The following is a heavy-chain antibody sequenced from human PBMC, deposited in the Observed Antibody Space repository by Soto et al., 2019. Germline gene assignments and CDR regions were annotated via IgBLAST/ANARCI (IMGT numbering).Heavy chain of an antibody. CDR1: GGSFSKYG. CDR3: ARGNRENYFYAMDV. V-gene: IGHV1-69*01. Sequence: QVQLVQSGAEVKMPGSSVRVSCKASGGSFSKYGISWVRQAPGQGLEWMGGIIPMFGIGNYAEKFLGRVTITADESTSTSHMELSSLRSEDTAVYFCARGNRENYFYAMDVWGQGISVTVSS. D-gene: IGHD1-26*01. CDR2: IIPMFGIG. J-gene: IGHJ6*02.